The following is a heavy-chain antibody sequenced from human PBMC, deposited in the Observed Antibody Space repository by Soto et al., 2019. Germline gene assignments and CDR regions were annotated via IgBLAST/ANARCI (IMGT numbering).Heavy chain of an antibody. CDR1: GGTFSSYA. V-gene: IGHV1-69*13. CDR2: IIPIFGTA. D-gene: IGHD2-2*01. CDR3: ATLGYCSSTSCYYAPGNDY. Sequence: SVKVSCKASGGTFSSYAISWVRQAPGQGLEWMGGIIPIFGTANYAQKFQGRVTITADESTSTAYMELSSLRSEDTAVYYCATLGYCSSTSCYYAPGNDYWGQGTLVTVS. J-gene: IGHJ4*02.